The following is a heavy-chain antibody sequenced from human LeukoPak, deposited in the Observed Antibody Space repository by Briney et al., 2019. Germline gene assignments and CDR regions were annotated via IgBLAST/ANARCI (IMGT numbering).Heavy chain of an antibody. V-gene: IGHV4-59*11. CDR2: IHSTGST. CDR1: GGSINSHF. D-gene: IGHD5-12*01. CDR3: ARDGYSGSSLFDY. J-gene: IGHJ4*02. Sequence: PSETLSLTCTVSGGSINSHFWSWIRQPPGKGLEWIRYIHSTGSTNYNPSLKSRVTISVDTSRNQFSLKLSSVTAADTAVYYCARDGYSGSSLFDYWGRGALVAVSS.